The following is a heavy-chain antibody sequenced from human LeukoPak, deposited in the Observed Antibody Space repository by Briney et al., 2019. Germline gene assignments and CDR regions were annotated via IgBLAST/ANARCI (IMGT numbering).Heavy chain of an antibody. CDR2: ISGSGGST. Sequence: GGSLRLSCAASGFTFSSYAMSWVRQAPGKGLEWVSAISGSGGSTYYADSVKGRFTISRDNSKNTLYLQMNSLRAEDTAVYYCARAREYYYDGSGQDYWGQGTLVTVSS. D-gene: IGHD3-22*01. J-gene: IGHJ4*02. V-gene: IGHV3-23*01. CDR1: GFTFSSYA. CDR3: ARAREYYYDGSGQDY.